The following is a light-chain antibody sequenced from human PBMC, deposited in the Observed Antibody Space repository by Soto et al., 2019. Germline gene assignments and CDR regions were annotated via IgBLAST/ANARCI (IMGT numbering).Light chain of an antibody. CDR2: GAS. V-gene: IGKV3-11*01. CDR3: QQRSNWPIT. J-gene: IGKJ5*01. CDR1: QTVSSY. Sequence: EIVVTQSPDTLSVSPGDRAILSCRASQTVSSYLAWYQQKPGQAPRLLIYGASNRATGIPARFSGSGSGTDFTLTISSLEPEDFAVYYCQQRSNWPITFGQGTRLEIK.